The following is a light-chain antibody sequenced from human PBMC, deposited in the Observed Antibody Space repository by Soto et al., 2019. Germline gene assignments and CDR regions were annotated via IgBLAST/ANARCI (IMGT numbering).Light chain of an antibody. CDR1: QSVTNK. V-gene: IGKV3-15*01. CDR3: QQYGSSGT. CDR2: DAS. Sequence: EMLMTQSPATLSVSPGERVSLSCWASQSVTNKLAWYQQRPGQPPRLLLYDASTRATGVPATFSGSGSGTDFTLTISRLEPEDFAVYYCQQYGSSGTFGQGTKVDIK. J-gene: IGKJ1*01.